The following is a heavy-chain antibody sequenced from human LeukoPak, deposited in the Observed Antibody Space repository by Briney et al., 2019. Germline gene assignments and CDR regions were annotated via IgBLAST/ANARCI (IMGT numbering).Heavy chain of an antibody. D-gene: IGHD2-2*01. J-gene: IGHJ4*02. CDR1: GYTFSNFD. Sequence: ASVKVSCKASGYTFSNFDINWVRQAPGQGPEWTGWMNPVTGNAGSAQKFQGRVTMTRDMSISTAYMELSSLTFDDTAFYYCARAPMGTAALYWGQGTLITVSS. CDR3: ARAPMGTAALY. CDR2: MNPVTGNA. V-gene: IGHV1-8*01.